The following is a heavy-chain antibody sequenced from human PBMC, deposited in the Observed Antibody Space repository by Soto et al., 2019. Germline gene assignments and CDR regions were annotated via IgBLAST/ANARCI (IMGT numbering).Heavy chain of an antibody. CDR3: AGGSSPRGDD. CDR2: IYYRGST. D-gene: IGHD6-19*01. CDR1: GGSINNYY. Sequence: QVHLQESGPGLVKPSETLSLSCTVSGGSINNYYWSWIRQPPGKGLEWIGYIYYRGSTKYNPSLNSRVTMSVDPSKNQFSLKLSSVSAADTAVYYCAGGSSPRGDDWGQGTLVTVSS. J-gene: IGHJ4*02. V-gene: IGHV4-59*01.